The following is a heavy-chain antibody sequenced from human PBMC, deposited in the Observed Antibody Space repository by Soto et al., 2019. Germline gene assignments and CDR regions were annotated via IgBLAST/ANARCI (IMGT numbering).Heavy chain of an antibody. CDR1: GGSISSSSYY. V-gene: IGHV4-39*01. D-gene: IGHD2-2*02. J-gene: IGHJ4*02. CDR2: IYYSGST. CDR3: ARHGDIVVVPAAIMPPYYFDY. Sequence: QLQLQESGPGLVKPSETLSLTCTVSGGSISSSSYYWGWIRQPPGKGLEWIGSIYYSGSTYYNPSLKSRVTISVDTSKNQFSLKLSSVTAADTAVYYCARHGDIVVVPAAIMPPYYFDYWGQGTLVTVSS.